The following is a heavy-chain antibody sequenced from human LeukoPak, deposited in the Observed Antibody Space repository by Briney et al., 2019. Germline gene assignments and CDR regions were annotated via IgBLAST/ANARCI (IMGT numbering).Heavy chain of an antibody. D-gene: IGHD2-2*01. CDR1: GFTFDDYT. CDR3: AKDKDGVERQYRHFDY. Sequence: GGSLRLSCAASGFTFDDYTMHWVRQAPGKGLEWVSAISGSGDSTFYADSVKGRFTISRDNSKNTLDLQMNSLRVEDTAIYYCAKDKDGVERQYRHFDYWGQGTLVTVSS. CDR2: ISGSGDST. V-gene: IGHV3-23*01. J-gene: IGHJ4*02.